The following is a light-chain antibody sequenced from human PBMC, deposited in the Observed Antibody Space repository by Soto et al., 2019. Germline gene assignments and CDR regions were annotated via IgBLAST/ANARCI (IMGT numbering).Light chain of an antibody. V-gene: IGKV4-1*01. Sequence: DIVMTQSPDSLAVSLGERATINCKSSQSVLYSSNNKNYLAWYQQRPGQPPKLLIYWASTRESGVPDRFSGSGSGTDFTLTIASLQAEDVAAYYCQQYESTPPTFGQGTKLEIK. J-gene: IGKJ2*01. CDR2: WAS. CDR3: QQYESTPPT. CDR1: QSVLYSSNNKNY.